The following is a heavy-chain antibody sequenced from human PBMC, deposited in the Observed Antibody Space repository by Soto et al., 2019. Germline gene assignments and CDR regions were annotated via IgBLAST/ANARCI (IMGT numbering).Heavy chain of an antibody. Sequence: GGSLRLSCAASGFTFSSYAMHRVRQAPGKGLEWVAVISYDGSNKYYADSVKGRFTISRDNSKNTLYLQMNSLRAEDTAVYYCARERGYSGYDFKYNWFDPWGQGTLVTVSS. D-gene: IGHD5-12*01. J-gene: IGHJ5*02. V-gene: IGHV3-30-3*01. CDR1: GFTFSSYA. CDR3: ARERGYSGYDFKYNWFDP. CDR2: ISYDGSNK.